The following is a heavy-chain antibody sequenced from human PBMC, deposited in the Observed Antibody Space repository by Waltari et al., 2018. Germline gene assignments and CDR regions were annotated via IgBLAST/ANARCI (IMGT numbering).Heavy chain of an antibody. CDR2: IYTSGST. CDR1: GGPISSSY. CDR3: AREGGQLVPDY. J-gene: IGHJ4*02. D-gene: IGHD6-6*01. Sequence: QVQLQESGPGLVKPSVTLSRTCTVSGGPISSSYWSWIRPRAGKGLEWIGRIYTSGSTNYNPSLKSRVTMSVDTSKNQFSLKLSSVTAADTAVYYCAREGGQLVPDYWGQGTLVTVSS. V-gene: IGHV4-4*07.